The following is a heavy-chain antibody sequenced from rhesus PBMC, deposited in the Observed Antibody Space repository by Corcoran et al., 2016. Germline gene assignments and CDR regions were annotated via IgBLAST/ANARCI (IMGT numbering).Heavy chain of an antibody. D-gene: IGHD1-44*01. CDR3: ARVLVGTTLDY. CDR2: IYWDDDK. Sequence: QVTLKASGPALVKPTQTPTLTCTFSGFSFTTSGMGVGVIRQSPGKALEWLELIYWDDDKRYSTSLKSRLTISKDTSKNQVVLTMTNMDPMDTATYYCARVLVGTTLDYWGQGVLVTVSS. J-gene: IGHJ4*01. V-gene: IGHV2-152*01. CDR1: GFSFTTSGMG.